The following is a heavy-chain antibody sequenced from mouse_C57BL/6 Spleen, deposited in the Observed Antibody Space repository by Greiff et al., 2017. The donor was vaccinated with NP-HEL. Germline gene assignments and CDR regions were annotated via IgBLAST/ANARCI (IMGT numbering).Heavy chain of an antibody. CDR2: IYPRSGNT. J-gene: IGHJ1*03. Sequence: VQLQQSGAELARPGASVKLSCKASGYTFTSYGISWVKQRTGQGLEWIGEIYPRSGNTYYNEKFKGKATLTADKSSSTAYMELRSLTSEDSAVYFCARSTGTKPNWYFDVWGTGTTVTVSS. D-gene: IGHD4-1*02. CDR3: ARSTGTKPNWYFDV. CDR1: GYTFTSYG. V-gene: IGHV1-81*01.